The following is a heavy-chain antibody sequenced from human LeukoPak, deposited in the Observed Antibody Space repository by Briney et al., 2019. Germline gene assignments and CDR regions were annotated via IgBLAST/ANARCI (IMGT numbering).Heavy chain of an antibody. V-gene: IGHV3-23*01. CDR1: GFTFSGSV. Sequence: SGGSLRLSCAASGFTFSGSVMNWVRQAPGKGLEWVSTISVNDDSTHYADSVKGRFTISRDNSKNTLYLQMNSLRAEDTAIYYCAKDNGYHYLHYWGQGTLVTISS. J-gene: IGHJ4*02. CDR2: ISVNDDST. CDR3: AKDNGYHYLHY. D-gene: IGHD5-18*01.